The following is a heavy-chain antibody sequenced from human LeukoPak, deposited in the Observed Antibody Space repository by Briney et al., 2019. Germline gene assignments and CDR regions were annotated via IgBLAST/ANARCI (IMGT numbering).Heavy chain of an antibody. CDR3: ARGDSSSSKYFQH. J-gene: IGHJ1*01. CDR2: IYTSGST. CDR1: GGSISSGSYY. V-gene: IGHV4-61*02. Sequence: SETLSLTCTVSGGSISSGSYYWSWIRQPAGKGLEWIGRIYTSGSTNYNPSLKSRVTISVDTSKNQFSLKLSSVTAADTAVYYCARGDSSSSKYFQHWGQGTLVTVSS. D-gene: IGHD6-6*01.